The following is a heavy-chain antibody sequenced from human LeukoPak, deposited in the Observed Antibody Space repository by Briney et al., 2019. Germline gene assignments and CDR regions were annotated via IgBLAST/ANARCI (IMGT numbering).Heavy chain of an antibody. D-gene: IGHD3-10*01. J-gene: IGHJ4*02. Sequence: SETLSLTCTVSGGSISSSSYYWGWIRQPPGKGLEGIGSIYYSGSTYYNPSLKRRVTISVDTSKNQFSLKLSSVTAADTAVYYCVHTMVRGVITSDYWGQGTLVTVSS. V-gene: IGHV4-39*01. CDR3: VHTMVRGVITSDY. CDR1: GGSISSSSYY. CDR2: IYYSGST.